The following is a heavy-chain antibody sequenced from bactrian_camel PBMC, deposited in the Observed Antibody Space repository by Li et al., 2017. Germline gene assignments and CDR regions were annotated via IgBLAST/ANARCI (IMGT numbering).Heavy chain of an antibody. CDR3: ARRGYDY. CDR1: GFSFNTYY. CDR2: IYTGGGSA. J-gene: IGHJ4*01. Sequence: DVQLVESGGGLVQPGGSLRLSCARSGFSFNTYYMTWVRQAPGKGLEWVSSIYTGGGSAHYADSVKGRFTISSDVAKNTLYLQLTSLKTEDTAMYYCARRGYDYWGQGTQVTVS. D-gene: IGHD7*01. V-gene: IGHV3S19*01.